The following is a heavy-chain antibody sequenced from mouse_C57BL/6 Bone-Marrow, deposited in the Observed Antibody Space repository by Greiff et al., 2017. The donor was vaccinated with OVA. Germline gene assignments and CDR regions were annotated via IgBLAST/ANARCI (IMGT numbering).Heavy chain of an antibody. D-gene: IGHD2-1*01. J-gene: IGHJ4*01. CDR1: GFNIKDDY. CDR3: TTTYGNFLGY. Sequence: EVKLQESGAELVRPGASVKLSCTASGFNIKDDYMHWVKQRPEQGLEWIGWIDPENGDTEYASKVQGKATITADTSSNTAYLQLSSLTSEDTAVYYCTTTYGNFLGYWGQGTSVTVSS. V-gene: IGHV14-4*01. CDR2: IDPENGDT.